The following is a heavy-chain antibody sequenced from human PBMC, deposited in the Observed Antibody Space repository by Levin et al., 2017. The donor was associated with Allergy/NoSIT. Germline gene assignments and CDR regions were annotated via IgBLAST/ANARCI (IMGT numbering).Heavy chain of an antibody. J-gene: IGHJ4*02. CDR1: GFTFSAHY. Sequence: GGSLRLSCAASGFTFSAHYMDWVRQAPGKGLEWVARIRNTANSYSTEYAASVKGRFTISRDDSKKSLYLLMNSLKTEDTAVYYCARIRLISAAGGRPFDYWGQGTLVTVSS. V-gene: IGHV3-72*01. D-gene: IGHD2-2*01. CDR2: IRNTANSYST. CDR3: ARIRLISAAGGRPFDY.